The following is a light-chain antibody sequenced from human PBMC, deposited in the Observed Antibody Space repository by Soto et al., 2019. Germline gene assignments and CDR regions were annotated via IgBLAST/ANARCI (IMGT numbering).Light chain of an antibody. CDR3: SSYKSSSTRPYV. Sequence: QSVLTQPASVSGSPGQSITISCTGTSSDVGGYKLVSWYQQYPDKAPKLMIFDVNTRPSGVSNRFSGSKSGNTASLTISGLQAENEADYYCSSYKSSSTRPYVFGTGTKVTVL. V-gene: IGLV2-14*01. CDR2: DVN. J-gene: IGLJ1*01. CDR1: SSDVGGYKL.